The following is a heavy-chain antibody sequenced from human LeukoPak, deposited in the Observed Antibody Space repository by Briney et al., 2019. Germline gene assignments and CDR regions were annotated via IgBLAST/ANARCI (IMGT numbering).Heavy chain of an antibody. Sequence: GGSLRLSCAASGFTFSNAWMSWVRQAPGKGLEWIAYINHNAEMIFYPDFVKGRFTISRDNAKNSLYLQMNALRYEDTAIYYCARDHDWAFDLWGQGTLVTVSS. CDR3: ARDHDWAFDL. CDR2: INHNAEMI. CDR1: GFTFSNAW. D-gene: IGHD3-9*01. V-gene: IGHV3-48*02. J-gene: IGHJ4*02.